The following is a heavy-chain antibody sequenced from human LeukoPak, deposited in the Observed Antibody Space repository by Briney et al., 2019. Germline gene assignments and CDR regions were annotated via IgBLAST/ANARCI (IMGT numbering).Heavy chain of an antibody. CDR2: AYYSGST. CDR1: GGSISSYY. V-gene: IGHV4-59*01. CDR3: ARREYGSSSIWFDP. J-gene: IGHJ5*02. D-gene: IGHD6-6*01. Sequence: PSETLSLTCTVSGGSISSYYWSWIRQPPGKGLEWIGYAYYSGSTNYNPSLKSRVTISVDTSKNQFSLKLSSVTAADTAVYYCARREYGSSSIWFDPWGLGTLVTVSS.